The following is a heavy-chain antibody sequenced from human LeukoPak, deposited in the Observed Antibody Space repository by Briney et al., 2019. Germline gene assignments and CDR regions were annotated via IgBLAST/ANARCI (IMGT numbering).Heavy chain of an antibody. J-gene: IGHJ4*02. V-gene: IGHV1-3*01. CDR1: GYIFTPYH. CDR3: AMSVEMPPIPSFDY. CDR2: VSAANNP. Sequence: ASVKVSCKPSGYIFTPYHIHWMRQAPGQGLELLGWVSAANNPEYSQKFQGRVVITRDASATTSYLELNSLRSEDTAVYYCAMSVEMPPIPSFDYWGQGTLVTVSS. D-gene: IGHD5-24*01.